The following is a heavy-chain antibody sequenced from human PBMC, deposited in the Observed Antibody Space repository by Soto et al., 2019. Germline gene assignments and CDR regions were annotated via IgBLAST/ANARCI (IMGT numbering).Heavy chain of an antibody. D-gene: IGHD4-17*01. CDR2: INPNSGGT. CDR3: ARDATIYSDPSFYMDV. CDR1: GYTFTGYY. V-gene: IGHV1-2*04. Sequence: ASVKVSCKASGYTFTGYYMHWVRQAPGQGLEWMGWINPNSGGTNYAQKFQGWVTMTRDTSISTAYMELSRLRSDDTAVYYCARDATIYSDPSFYMDVWGKGTTVTVS. J-gene: IGHJ6*03.